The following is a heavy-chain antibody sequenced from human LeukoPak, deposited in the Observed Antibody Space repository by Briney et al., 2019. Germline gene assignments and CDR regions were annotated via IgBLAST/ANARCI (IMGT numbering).Heavy chain of an antibody. CDR2: ISSDGGIT. CDR1: GFSFSTYA. D-gene: IGHD3-22*01. J-gene: IGHJ4*02. V-gene: IGHV3-64*01. CDR3: ARGYYDSGGYYFDY. Sequence: TGGSLRLSCYASGFSFSTYAMHGVRQAPGKGLEYVSAISSDGGITYYANSVEGRFTISRDNSKNTLYLQMGSLRAEDMAVYFCARGYYDSGGYYFDYWGQGTLVTVSS.